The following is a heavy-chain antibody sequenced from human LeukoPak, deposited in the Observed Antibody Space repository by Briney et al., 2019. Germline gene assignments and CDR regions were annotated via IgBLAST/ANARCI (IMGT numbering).Heavy chain of an antibody. V-gene: IGHV1-46*01. CDR3: ANQEWLRFNLNAFDI. J-gene: IGHJ3*02. CDR2: INPSGGST. D-gene: IGHD5-12*01. Sequence: ASVKVSCKASGYTLTSYYMHWVRQAPGQGLEWMGVINPSGGSTNYAQKFQGRVTMTRDMSTRTVYMELSSLRFEDTAVYYCANQEWLRFNLNAFDIWGQGTMVTVSS. CDR1: GYTLTSYY.